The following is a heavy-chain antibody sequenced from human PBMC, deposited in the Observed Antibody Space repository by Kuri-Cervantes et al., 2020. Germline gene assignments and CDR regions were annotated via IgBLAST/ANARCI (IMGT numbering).Heavy chain of an antibody. Sequence: GESLKISCAASGFTFSSYSMNWVRQAPGKGLEWVSYISRSSSTIYYADSVKGRFTISRDNSKNTLYLQMKSLRAEDTAVYYCARDGCSSTSCYMYFQHWGQGTLVTVSS. J-gene: IGHJ1*01. CDR1: GFTFSSYS. D-gene: IGHD2-2*02. CDR2: ISRSSSTI. CDR3: ARDGCSSTSCYMYFQH. V-gene: IGHV3-48*01.